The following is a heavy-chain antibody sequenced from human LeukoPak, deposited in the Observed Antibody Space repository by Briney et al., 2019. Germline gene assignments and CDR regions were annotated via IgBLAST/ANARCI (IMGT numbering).Heavy chain of an antibody. CDR2: INHSGST. V-gene: IGHV4-34*01. CDR3: ARVPDSSGWYFDC. Sequence: SETLSLTCAVYGGSFSGYYWSWIRQPPGKGLEWIGEINHSGSTNYNPSLKSRVTISVDTSKNQFSLKLSSVTAADTAVYYCARVPDSSGWYFDCWGQGTLVTVSS. D-gene: IGHD6-19*01. J-gene: IGHJ4*02. CDR1: GGSFSGYY.